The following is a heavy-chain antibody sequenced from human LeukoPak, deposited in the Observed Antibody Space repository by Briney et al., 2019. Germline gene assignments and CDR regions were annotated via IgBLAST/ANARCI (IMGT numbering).Heavy chain of an antibody. D-gene: IGHD3-10*01. CDR1: GFTVSSNY. CDR3: ARDGESHYYYYMDV. Sequence: GGSLRLSCAASGFTVSSNYMSWVRQAPGKGLEWVAVISYDGSNKYYADSVKGRFTISRDNAKNSLYLQMNSLRAEDTAVYYCARDGESHYYYYMDVWGKGTTVTISS. CDR2: ISYDGSNK. J-gene: IGHJ6*03. V-gene: IGHV3-30*03.